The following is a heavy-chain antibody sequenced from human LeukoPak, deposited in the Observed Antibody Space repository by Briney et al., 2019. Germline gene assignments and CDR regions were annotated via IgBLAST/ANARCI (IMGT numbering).Heavy chain of an antibody. J-gene: IGHJ3*02. Sequence: GASVTVSCTASGYTFTIYDINWVRQATGQGLEWMGWMNPNSGNTGYAQKFQGRVTMTRNTSISTAYMELSSLRSEDTAVYYCARGKIKGHAVDIWGQGTMVTVSS. V-gene: IGHV1-8*01. CDR3: ARGKIKGHAVDI. CDR1: GYTFTIYD. CDR2: MNPNSGNT.